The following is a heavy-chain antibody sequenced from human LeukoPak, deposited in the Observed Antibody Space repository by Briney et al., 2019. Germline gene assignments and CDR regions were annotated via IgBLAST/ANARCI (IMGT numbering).Heavy chain of an antibody. J-gene: IGHJ4*02. Sequence: GASVKVSCKASGYTSSNYAIHWVRQAPGQRFEWMGWINAGNGHTKYSQNFQGRVTITRDSSASTVYMELSSLTSEDTAVYYCARGIWSARTVDYYLDYWGQGTLVTVSS. D-gene: IGHD2-21*01. CDR3: ARGIWSARTVDYYLDY. V-gene: IGHV1-3*01. CDR1: GYTSSNYA. CDR2: INAGNGHT.